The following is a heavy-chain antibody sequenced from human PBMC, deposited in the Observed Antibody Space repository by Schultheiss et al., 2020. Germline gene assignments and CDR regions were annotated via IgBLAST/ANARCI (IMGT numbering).Heavy chain of an antibody. Sequence: SETLSLTCTVSGGSISRNYWSWIRQPPGKGLEWIGYIYYSGSTNYNPSLKSRVTISVDTSKNQFSLKLSSVTAADTAVYYCARRRYFDYWGQGTLVTVSS. CDR2: IYYSGST. CDR1: GGSISRNY. CDR3: ARRRYFDY. V-gene: IGHV4-59*08. J-gene: IGHJ4*02.